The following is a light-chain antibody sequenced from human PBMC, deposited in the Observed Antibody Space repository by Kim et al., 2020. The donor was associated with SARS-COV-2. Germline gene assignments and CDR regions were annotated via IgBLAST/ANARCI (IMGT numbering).Light chain of an antibody. Sequence: GQSVTISCTRTSSDVGGYSYVAGYQPHPGKAPKLMIYDVSKRPSGVPDRFSGSKSGNTASLTISGLQAEDESDYYCCSYTGSYTLVFGGGTQLTVL. J-gene: IGLJ2*01. CDR1: SSDVGGYSY. CDR2: DVS. CDR3: CSYTGSYTLV. V-gene: IGLV2-11*01.